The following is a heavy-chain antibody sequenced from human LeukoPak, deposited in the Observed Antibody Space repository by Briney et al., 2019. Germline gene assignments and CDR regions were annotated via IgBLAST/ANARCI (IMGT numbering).Heavy chain of an antibody. CDR3: ARVRGDYGDFLHFDY. J-gene: IGHJ4*02. CDR1: GGSISSHY. D-gene: IGHD4-17*01. V-gene: IGHV4-59*11. CDR2: IYYSGST. Sequence: SETLSLTCTVSGGSISSHYWSWIRQPPGKGLEWIGYIYYSGSTNYNPSLKSRVTISVDTSKNQFSLKLSSVTAADTAVYYCARVRGDYGDFLHFDYWGQGTPVTVSS.